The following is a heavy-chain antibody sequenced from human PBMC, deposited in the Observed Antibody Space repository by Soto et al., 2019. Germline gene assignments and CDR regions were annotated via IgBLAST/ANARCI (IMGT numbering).Heavy chain of an antibody. D-gene: IGHD2-2*01. CDR1: GFTFSTYA. J-gene: IGHJ4*02. V-gene: IGHV3-23*01. Sequence: EVQLLESGGGLVQPGGSLRLSCAASGFTFSTYAMSWVRQAPGKGLEWVSAISGSAGSTYYADSVKGRFTITRDNSKNTLYLQMNSLRAEDTAVYYCAKESERVVPRGHFDYWGQGTLVTVSS. CDR3: AKESERVVPRGHFDY. CDR2: ISGSAGST.